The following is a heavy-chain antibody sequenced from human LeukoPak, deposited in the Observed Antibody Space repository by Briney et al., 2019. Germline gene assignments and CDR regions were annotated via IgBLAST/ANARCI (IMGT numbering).Heavy chain of an antibody. CDR1: GYTFTDYY. Sequence: ASVKVSCKASGYTFTDYYMHWVRQAPGQGLEWMGRINPNSGGTNYAQKSQARVTMTRDTSISTAYMELSRLRSDDTALYYCARAAYYYDGSGYYLGDWGQGTLVTVSS. CDR3: ARAAYYYDGSGYYLGD. D-gene: IGHD3-22*01. CDR2: INPNSGGT. J-gene: IGHJ4*02. V-gene: IGHV1-2*06.